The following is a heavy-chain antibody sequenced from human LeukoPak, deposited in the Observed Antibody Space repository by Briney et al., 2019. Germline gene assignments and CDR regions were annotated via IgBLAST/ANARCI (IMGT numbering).Heavy chain of an antibody. Sequence: SETLSLTCTVSGGSISSYYWSWTRQPPGKGLEWIGYIYYSGSTNYNPSLKSRVTISVDTSKNQFSLKLSSVTAADTAVYYCARDPFGTDDYWGQGTLVTVSS. V-gene: IGHV4-59*01. CDR3: ARDPFGTDDY. J-gene: IGHJ4*02. CDR1: GGSISSYY. CDR2: IYYSGST. D-gene: IGHD1-7*01.